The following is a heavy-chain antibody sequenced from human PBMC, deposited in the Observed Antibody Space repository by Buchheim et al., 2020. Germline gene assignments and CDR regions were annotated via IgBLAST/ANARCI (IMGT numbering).Heavy chain of an antibody. CDR3: ARWIQLWPPLYYYYYGMDV. CDR1: GYTFTSYD. CDR2: MNPNSGNT. D-gene: IGHD5-18*01. V-gene: IGHV1-8*01. Sequence: QVQLVQSGAEVKKPGASVKVSCKASGYTFTSYDINWVRQATGQGLEWMGWMNPNSGNTGYAQKFQGRVTMTRNTSISTAYMELSRLGSEDTAVYYCARWIQLWPPLYYYYYGMDVWGQGTT. J-gene: IGHJ6*02.